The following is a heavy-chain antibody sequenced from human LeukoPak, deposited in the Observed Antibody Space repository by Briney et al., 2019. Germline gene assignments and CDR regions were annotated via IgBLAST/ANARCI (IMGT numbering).Heavy chain of an antibody. CDR3: ARLPTGFPNWFGP. V-gene: IGHV4-39*01. J-gene: IGHJ5*02. CDR2: LRSNGTT. CDR1: GGSISTSYSS. Sequence: PSETLSLTCTVSGGSISTSYSSWGWIRQPPGKGLEWIGSLRSNGTTYYNPSLKSRVTMSVDTSKNQFSLNLISVTAADTALYFCARLPTGFPNWFGPWGQGTLVTVSS.